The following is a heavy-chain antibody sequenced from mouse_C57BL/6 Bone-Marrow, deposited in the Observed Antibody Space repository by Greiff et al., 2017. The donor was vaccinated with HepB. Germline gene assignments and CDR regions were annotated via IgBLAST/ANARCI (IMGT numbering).Heavy chain of an antibody. CDR1: EYEFPSHD. V-gene: IGHV5-2*01. CDR3: ARRVYYRSSPPPQNYAMDY. CDR2: INSDGGST. J-gene: IGHJ4*01. D-gene: IGHD1-1*01. Sequence: EVKLVESGGGLVQPGESLKLSCESNEYEFPSHDMSWVRKTPEKRLELVAAINSDGGSTYYPDTMERRFIISRDNTKKTLYLQMSSLRSEDTALYYCARRVYYRSSPPPQNYAMDYWGQGTSVTVSS.